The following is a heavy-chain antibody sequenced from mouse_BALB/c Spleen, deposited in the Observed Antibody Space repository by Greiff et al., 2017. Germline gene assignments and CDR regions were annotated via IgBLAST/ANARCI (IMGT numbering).Heavy chain of an antibody. CDR3: ARRAMDY. Sequence: VQLVESGGGLVKPGGSLKLSCAASGFTFSSYAMSWVRQSPEKRLEWVAEISSGGSYTYYPDTVTGRFTISRDNAKNTLYLEMSSLRSEDTAMYYCARRAMDYWGQGTSVTVSS. V-gene: IGHV5-9-4*01. CDR1: GFTFSSYA. CDR2: ISSGGSYT. J-gene: IGHJ4*01.